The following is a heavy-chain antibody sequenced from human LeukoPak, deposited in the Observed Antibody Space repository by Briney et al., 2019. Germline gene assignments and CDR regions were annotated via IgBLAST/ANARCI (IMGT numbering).Heavy chain of an antibody. V-gene: IGHV3-30-3*01. Sequence: GRSLRLSCAASGFTFSSYAMHWVRQAPGKGLEWVAVISYDGSNKYYADSVKGRFTISRDNSKSTLYLQMNSLRAEDTAVYYCARVSYCTNGVCYPDYYYGMDVWGQGTTVTVSS. CDR1: GFTFSSYA. CDR3: ARVSYCTNGVCYPDYYYGMDV. D-gene: IGHD2-8*01. J-gene: IGHJ6*02. CDR2: ISYDGSNK.